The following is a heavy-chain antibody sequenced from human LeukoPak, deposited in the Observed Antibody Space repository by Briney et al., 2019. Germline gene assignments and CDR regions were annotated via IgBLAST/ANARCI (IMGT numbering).Heavy chain of an antibody. V-gene: IGHV4-59*02. D-gene: IGHD2-15*01. J-gene: IGHJ4*02. CDR1: VDSVTGYY. CDR2: IYKIGTT. Sequence: KPSETLSLTCTVFVDSVTGYYLNWVRQPPGKGLEWIGHIYKIGTTNYNPSLKSRLTISADTSKNQFSLKLRSVTAADTAVYYCVIGVGWQPDYWGQGALVTVSS. CDR3: VIGVGWQPDY.